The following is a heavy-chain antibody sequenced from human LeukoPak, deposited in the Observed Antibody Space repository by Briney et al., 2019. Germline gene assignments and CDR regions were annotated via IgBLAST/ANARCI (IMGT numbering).Heavy chain of an antibody. V-gene: IGHV3-30-3*01. Sequence: GGSLRLSCAASGFTFSSYAMHWVRQAPGKGLEWVAVISYDGSNKYYADSVKGRFTISRDNSKNTLYLQMNSLRAEDTAVYYCARGTNWIQLWFDAFDIWGQGTMVTVSS. CDR3: ARGTNWIQLWFDAFDI. CDR1: GFTFSSYA. CDR2: ISYDGSNK. D-gene: IGHD5-18*01. J-gene: IGHJ3*02.